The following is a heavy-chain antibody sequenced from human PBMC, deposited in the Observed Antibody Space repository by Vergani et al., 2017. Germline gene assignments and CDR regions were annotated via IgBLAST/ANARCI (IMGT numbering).Heavy chain of an antibody. Sequence: EVQLVQSGAEVKKPGEALTISCKGSGYSFTSYWIGWVRQMPGKGLEWMGIIYPGDSDTRYSPSFQGQVTISADKSISTAYLQWSSLKASDTAMYYCARTQSPYNWNDLWYFDYWGQGTLVTVSS. CDR1: GYSFTSYW. CDR2: IYPGDSDT. J-gene: IGHJ4*02. V-gene: IGHV5-51*03. CDR3: ARTQSPYNWNDLWYFDY. D-gene: IGHD1-20*01.